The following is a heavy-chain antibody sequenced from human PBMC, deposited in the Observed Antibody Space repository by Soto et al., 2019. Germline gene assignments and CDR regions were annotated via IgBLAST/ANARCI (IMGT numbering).Heavy chain of an antibody. Sequence: QVQLVESGGGVVQPGESLRLSCAASGFTFSSYGMQWVRQAPGKGLEWVAVISSDGSNKHYAESVKGRFTISRDNSKKMLFLPMNSLRGEDTAVYYCAKDGAAAGTFYYGGQGTLITFSS. J-gene: IGHJ4*02. CDR2: ISSDGSNK. CDR3: AKDGAAAGTFYY. CDR1: GFTFSSYG. V-gene: IGHV3-30*18. D-gene: IGHD6-13*01.